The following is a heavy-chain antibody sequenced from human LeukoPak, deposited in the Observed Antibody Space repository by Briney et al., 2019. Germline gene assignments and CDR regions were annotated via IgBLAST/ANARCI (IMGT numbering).Heavy chain of an antibody. Sequence: ASVKVSCKAPGYTFTGYYMHWVRQAPGQGLEWMGWINPNSGGTNYAQKFQGRVTMTRDTSISTAYMELSRLRSDDTAVYYCARGRRREYQLLYNWFDPWGQGTLVTVSS. CDR1: GYTFTGYY. CDR2: INPNSGGT. V-gene: IGHV1-2*02. CDR3: ARGRRREYQLLYNWFDP. D-gene: IGHD2-2*01. J-gene: IGHJ5*02.